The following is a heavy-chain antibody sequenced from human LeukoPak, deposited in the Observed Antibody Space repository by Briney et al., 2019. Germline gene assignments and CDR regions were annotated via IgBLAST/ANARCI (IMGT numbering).Heavy chain of an antibody. CDR1: GFTLSSYA. V-gene: IGHV3-30*02. CDR2: IRHDGSNK. CDR3: AKVLGYADAFDI. Sequence: PGGSLRLSCAASGFTLSSYAMHWVRQAPGKGLEWVAFIRHDGSNKYYADSVKGRFTISRDNSKNTLYLQMNSLRAEDTAVYNCAKVLGYADAFDIWGRGTMVTVSS. D-gene: IGHD3-16*01. J-gene: IGHJ3*02.